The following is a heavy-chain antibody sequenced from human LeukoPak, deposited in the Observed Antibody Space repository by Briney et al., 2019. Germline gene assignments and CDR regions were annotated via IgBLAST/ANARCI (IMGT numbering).Heavy chain of an antibody. D-gene: IGHD3-22*01. CDR3: AKHLYYYDSSGYFY. V-gene: IGHV3-23*01. CDR2: ISGSGGST. Sequence: GGSLRLSCEASGFTFSSYAMSWVRQAPGKGLEWVSAISGSGGSTYYADSVKGRFTISRDNSKNTLYLQMNSLRAEDTAVYYCAKHLYYYDSSGYFYWGQGTLVTVSS. J-gene: IGHJ4*02. CDR1: GFTFSSYA.